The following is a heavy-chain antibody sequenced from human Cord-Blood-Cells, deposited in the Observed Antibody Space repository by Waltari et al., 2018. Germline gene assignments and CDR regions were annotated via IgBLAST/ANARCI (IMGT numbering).Heavy chain of an antibody. CDR2: IYYSGST. D-gene: IGHD1-26*01. Sequence: QLQLQESGPGLVKPSETLSLTCTVSGGTISSRSYYWGWIRQPPGEGLEWIGSIYYSGSTYYNPSLKSRVPISVGTSKNQFSLKLSSVTAADTAVYYCARATISGSYFDYWGQGTLVTVSS. V-gene: IGHV4-39*01. CDR3: ARATISGSYFDY. J-gene: IGHJ4*02. CDR1: GGTISSRSYY.